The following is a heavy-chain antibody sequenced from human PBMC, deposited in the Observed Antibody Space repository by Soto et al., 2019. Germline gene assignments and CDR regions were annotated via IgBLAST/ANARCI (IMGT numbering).Heavy chain of an antibody. CDR3: AKDSGMGGDDY. J-gene: IGHJ4*02. V-gene: IGHV3-23*01. D-gene: IGHD1-1*01. Sequence: GGSLRLSCAASGFTFSNYAMNWVRQAPGKGLEWVSAIIGSGGSTYYAGSVKGRFTIFRDNSKNTLYLQMNSLRVEDTGVYYCAKDSGMGGDDYWGQGTLVTVSS. CDR1: GFTFSNYA. CDR2: IIGSGGST.